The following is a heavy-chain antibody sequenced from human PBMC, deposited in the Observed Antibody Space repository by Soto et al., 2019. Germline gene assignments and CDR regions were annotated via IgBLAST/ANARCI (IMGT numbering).Heavy chain of an antibody. J-gene: IGHJ4*02. CDR3: ARERYSYGYETHFDY. V-gene: IGHV3-30-3*01. D-gene: IGHD5-18*01. Sequence: QVQLVESGGGVVQPGRSLRLSCAASGFTFSSYAMHWVRQAPGKGLEWVAVISYDGSNKYYADSVKGRFTISRDNSKNTLYRQMNGLRAEDTAVYYCARERYSYGYETHFDYWGQGTLVTVSS. CDR1: GFTFSSYA. CDR2: ISYDGSNK.